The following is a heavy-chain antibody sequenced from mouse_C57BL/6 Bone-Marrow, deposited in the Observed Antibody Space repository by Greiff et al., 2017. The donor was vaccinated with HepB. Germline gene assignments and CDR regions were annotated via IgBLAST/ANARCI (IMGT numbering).Heavy chain of an antibody. V-gene: IGHV3-6*01. CDR1: GYSITSGYY. CDR3: ARGDYDWGRVYYYAMDY. D-gene: IGHD2-4*01. Sequence: VQLKESGPGLVKPSQSLSLTCSVTGYSITSGYYWNWIRQFPGNKLEWMGYISYDGSNNYNPSLKNRISITRDTSKNQFFLKLNSVTTEDTATYYCARGDYDWGRVYYYAMDYWGQGTSVTVSS. J-gene: IGHJ4*01. CDR2: ISYDGSN.